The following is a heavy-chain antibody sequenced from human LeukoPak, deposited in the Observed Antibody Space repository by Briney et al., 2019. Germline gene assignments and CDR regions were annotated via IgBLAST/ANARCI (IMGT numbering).Heavy chain of an antibody. J-gene: IGHJ4*02. D-gene: IGHD3-10*01. CDR3: TTGYGSGNACDF. CDR1: GFTFSNAW. CDR2: IKSKSDGGTT. V-gene: IGHV3-15*01. Sequence: GGSLRLSCAASGFTFSNAWMSWVRQAPGKGLEWVGRIKSKSDGGTTDYSAPVKGRFTISRDDSQNTLFLLINSLKTEDTAVYYCTTGYGSGNACDFWGQGTLVTVSS.